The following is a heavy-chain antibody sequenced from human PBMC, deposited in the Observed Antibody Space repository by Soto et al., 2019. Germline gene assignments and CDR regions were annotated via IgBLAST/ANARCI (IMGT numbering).Heavy chain of an antibody. Sequence: WWSLRLSCSASVFTFSTYAMSWFRQAPGKGLEWVSAISGSGAEIYYTDSVRGRFAISGDNSIDTLFLQMSHLKTEDTAVYYCAHPRGYGVFDAYDIWGQGTMVTVSS. CDR3: AHPRGYGVFDAYDI. J-gene: IGHJ3*02. CDR1: VFTFSTYA. D-gene: IGHD2-8*01. CDR2: ISGSGAEI. V-gene: IGHV3-23*01.